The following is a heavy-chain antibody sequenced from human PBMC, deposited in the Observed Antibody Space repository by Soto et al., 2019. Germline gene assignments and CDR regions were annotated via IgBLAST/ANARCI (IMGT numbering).Heavy chain of an antibody. CDR2: IIPIFGTA. J-gene: IGHJ4*02. CDR3: ARDLGYCSGGSCYSGSFDDY. CDR1: GGTFSSYA. Sequence: QVQLVQSGAEVKKPGSSVKVSCTASGGTFSSYAISWVRQAPGQGLEWMGGIIPIFGTANYAQKFQGRVTITADESTSTAYMELSSLRSEDTAVYYCARDLGYCSGGSCYSGSFDDYWGQGTLVTVSS. V-gene: IGHV1-69*01. D-gene: IGHD2-15*01.